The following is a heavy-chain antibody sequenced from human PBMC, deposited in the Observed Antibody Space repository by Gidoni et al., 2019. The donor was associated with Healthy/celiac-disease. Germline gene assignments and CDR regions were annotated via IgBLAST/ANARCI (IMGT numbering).Heavy chain of an antibody. Sequence: RRSCAAYGFTFSSYAMSWVRQAPGKGLEWVSAISGSGGSTYYADSVQGRFTISRDNSKNTLYLQMNSLRAEDTAVYYCANRGGSDAFDIWGQGTMVTVSS. CDR1: GFTFSSYA. V-gene: IGHV3-23*01. CDR2: ISGSGGST. CDR3: ANRGGSDAFDI. D-gene: IGHD3-10*01. J-gene: IGHJ3*02.